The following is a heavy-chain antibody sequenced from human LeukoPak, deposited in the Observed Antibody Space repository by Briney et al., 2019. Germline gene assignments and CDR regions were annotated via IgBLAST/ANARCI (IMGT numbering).Heavy chain of an antibody. J-gene: IGHJ4*03. V-gene: IGHV4-59*08. D-gene: IGHD3-3*01. CDR1: GGSISTYY. CDR3: ARQSGYFDY. CDR2: VYYTGST. Sequence: SETLSLTCTVSGGSISTYYWSWIRQPPGKGLEWIGHVYYTGSTTYNPSLTSRVTISVDTSKNHFPLKLTSLTAADTAVYYCARQSGYFDYWGQGTLVTVSS.